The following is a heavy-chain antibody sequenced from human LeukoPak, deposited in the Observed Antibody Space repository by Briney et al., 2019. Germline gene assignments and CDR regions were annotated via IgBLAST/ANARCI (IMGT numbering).Heavy chain of an antibody. J-gene: IGHJ4*02. CDR2: INHSGST. CDR3: ARGQTTQL. Sequence: SETLSLTCAVYGGSFSGYYCSWIRQPPGKGLEWIGEINHSGSTNYNPSLKSRVTISVDTSKNQFSLKLSSVTAADTAVYYCARGQTTQLWGQGTLVTVSS. D-gene: IGHD1-1*01. V-gene: IGHV4-34*01. CDR1: GGSFSGYY.